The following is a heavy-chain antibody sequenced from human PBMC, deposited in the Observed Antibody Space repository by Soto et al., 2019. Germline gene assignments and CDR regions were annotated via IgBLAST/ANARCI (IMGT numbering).Heavy chain of an antibody. CDR2: ISGSGGST. D-gene: IGHD6-13*01. CDR3: AKVAAAGSKLYYFDY. J-gene: IGHJ4*02. V-gene: IGHV3-23*01. Sequence: SSVNKTPGKGLEWVSAISGSGGSTYYADSVKGRFTISRDNSKNTLYLQMNSLRAEDTAVYYCAKVAAAGSKLYYFDYWGQGTLVTVSS.